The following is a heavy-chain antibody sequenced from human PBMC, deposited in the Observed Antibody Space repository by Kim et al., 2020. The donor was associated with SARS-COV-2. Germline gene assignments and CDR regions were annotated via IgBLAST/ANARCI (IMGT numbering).Heavy chain of an antibody. D-gene: IGHD4-17*01. CDR3: TTGSASTVYNGMHV. CDR1: GFTFSNAR. CDR2: IRRKTTGGTT. Sequence: GGSLRLSCAASGFTFSNARMNWVRQAPGKGLEWVGRIRRKTTGGTTDYAAPVKGRFSISRDDKKNMLYLQMNSLQTEDTAVYYCTTGSASTVYNGMHVWGQGTTVTVSS. J-gene: IGHJ6*01. V-gene: IGHV3-15*01.